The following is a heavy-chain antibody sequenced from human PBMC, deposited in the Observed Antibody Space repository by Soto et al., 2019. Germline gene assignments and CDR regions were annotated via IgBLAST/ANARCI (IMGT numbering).Heavy chain of an antibody. J-gene: IGHJ4*02. CDR3: PGPVGGGFDY. Sequence: EVQLVESGGGLVQPGGSLRLSCAASGFTVSSNYMSWVRQAPGKGLEWVSVVYIGGNTYYAESVEDRFTISRDNFQNMRNLQWNSRRAKDRAVFSGPGPVGGGFDYWGQGTLVTVSS. D-gene: IGHD3-16*01. CDR1: GFTVSSNY. CDR2: VYIGGNT. V-gene: IGHV3-66*01.